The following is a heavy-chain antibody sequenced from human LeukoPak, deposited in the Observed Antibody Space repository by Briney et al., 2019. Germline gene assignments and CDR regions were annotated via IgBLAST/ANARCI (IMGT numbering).Heavy chain of an antibody. D-gene: IGHD6-19*01. CDR1: GGSITSHY. Sequence: SETLSLTCTVSGGSITSHYWKWTRHPPGKGLEWMGYINHNVYSNSNPSLTIRVTISRDTSKNQFSLRLNSVTAADTAVYFCASSKVAVAERKPALWFDPWGQGTLVTVSS. CDR2: INHNVYS. CDR3: ASSKVAVAERKPALWFDP. V-gene: IGHV4-59*11. J-gene: IGHJ5*02.